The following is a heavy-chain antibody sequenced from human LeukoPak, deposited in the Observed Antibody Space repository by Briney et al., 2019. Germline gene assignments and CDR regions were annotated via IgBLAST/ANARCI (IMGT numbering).Heavy chain of an antibody. V-gene: IGHV4-59*01. CDR2: IYYSGST. CDR1: GGSINSYY. D-gene: IGHD6-13*01. Sequence: SETLSLTCTVSGGSINSYYWNWIRQPPGKGLEWIGYIYYSGSTNYNPSLKSRLTISVDTSKNQFSLRPTSVTAADTAVYYCAREVAAAGTLWFDSWGRGTLVTVSS. CDR3: AREVAAAGTLWFDS. J-gene: IGHJ5*01.